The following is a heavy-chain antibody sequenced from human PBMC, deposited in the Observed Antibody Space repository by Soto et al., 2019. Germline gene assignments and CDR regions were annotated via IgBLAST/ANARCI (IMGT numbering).Heavy chain of an antibody. D-gene: IGHD6-13*01. J-gene: IGHJ4*02. CDR1: GYTFTSYA. V-gene: IGHV1-3*05. Sequence: QVQLVQSGAEEKKPGASVKVSCKASGYTFTSYAMHWVRQAPGQRLEWMGWINAGNGNTKYSQKFQGRVIITRDTSVSAAYMDLSSLRSEDTAVYYCARAAGGPGIAEYWGQGTLVAVSA. CDR2: INAGNGNT. CDR3: ARAAGGPGIAEY.